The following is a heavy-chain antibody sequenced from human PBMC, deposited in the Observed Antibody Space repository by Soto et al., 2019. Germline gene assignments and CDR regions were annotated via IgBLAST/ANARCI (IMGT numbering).Heavy chain of an antibody. D-gene: IGHD3-3*01. J-gene: IGHJ5*02. Sequence: SETLSLTCTVSGGSISSGGYYWSWIRQHPGKGLEWIGYIYYSGSTYYNPSLKSRVTISVDTSKNQFSLKLSSVTAADTAVYYCARGYDAYDFWSGSSNWFDPWGQGTLVTVSS. CDR3: ARGYDAYDFWSGSSNWFDP. V-gene: IGHV4-31*03. CDR1: GGSISSGGYY. CDR2: IYYSGST.